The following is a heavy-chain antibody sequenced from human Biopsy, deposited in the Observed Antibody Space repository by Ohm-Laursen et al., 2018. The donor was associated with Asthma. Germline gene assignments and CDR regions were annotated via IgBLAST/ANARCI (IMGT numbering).Heavy chain of an antibody. V-gene: IGHV3-30*03. CDR3: VRDGTDDAFDI. CDR1: GFSFSHFV. D-gene: IGHD1-1*01. CDR2: ISKDASTQ. Sequence: TCVASGFSFSHFVWLWVRQAKGMGLEWVGVISKDASTQDHADSVKGRFTMARDNSKNTLDLQMNSLREEDTAVYYCVRDGTDDAFDIWGQGTVVSVSS. J-gene: IGHJ3*02.